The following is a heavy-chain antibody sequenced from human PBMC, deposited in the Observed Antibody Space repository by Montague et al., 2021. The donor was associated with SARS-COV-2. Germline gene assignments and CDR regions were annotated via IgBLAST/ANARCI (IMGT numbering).Heavy chain of an antibody. D-gene: IGHD4-11*01. V-gene: IGHV4-34*01. J-gene: IGHJ6*02. CDR2: INHSGST. CDR3: ARHLRVTTVTSHMYHYAMDV. Sequence: SETLSLTCAVYGGSFSGDYWSWIRQPPGKGLEWIGEINHSGSTNYNPSLKSRVTISVDTSKNQVSLKLTSVTAADTAVYYCARHLRVTTVTSHMYHYAMDVWGQGTTVTVSS. CDR1: GGSFSGDY.